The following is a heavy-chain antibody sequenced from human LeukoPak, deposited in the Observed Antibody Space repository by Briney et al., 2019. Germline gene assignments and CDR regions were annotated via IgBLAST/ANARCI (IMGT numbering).Heavy chain of an antibody. Sequence: GGSLRLSCATSGFTFSSYAMSWVRQAPGKGLEWVSGISNSAVSTYYADSVKGRFTISRSQSENTLYPQMNSLRADDTAVYYCAKGGTTWHGFDSWGQGTLVTVSS. V-gene: IGHV3-23*01. CDR1: GFTFSSYA. CDR2: ISNSAVST. D-gene: IGHD1-14*01. CDR3: AKGGTTWHGFDS. J-gene: IGHJ4*02.